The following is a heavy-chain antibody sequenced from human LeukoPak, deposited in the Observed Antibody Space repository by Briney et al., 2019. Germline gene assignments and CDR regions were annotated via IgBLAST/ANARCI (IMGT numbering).Heavy chain of an antibody. Sequence: GESLKISCKGSGYSFTNYWIGWVRQMPGKGLEWMGIIYPGDSDTRYSPSFQGQVTISADKSISTAYLQWSSLKASDTAMYYCARRGITMVRGVIITNAFDIWGQGTMVTVSS. V-gene: IGHV5-51*01. CDR2: IYPGDSDT. J-gene: IGHJ3*02. CDR3: ARRGITMVRGVIITNAFDI. D-gene: IGHD3-10*01. CDR1: GYSFTNYW.